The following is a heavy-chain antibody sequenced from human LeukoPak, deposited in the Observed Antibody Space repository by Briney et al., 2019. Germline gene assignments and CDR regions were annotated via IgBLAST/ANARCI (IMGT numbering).Heavy chain of an antibody. CDR2: ISAYNGNT. Sequence: GASVKVSCKASGYTFTSYGISWVRQAPGQGLEWMGWISAYNGNTNYAQKFQGRVIMTRDTSISTAYMEVRRLRSDDTAVYYCARDAQFIVVVPAAKLNYMDVWGKGSTVTVSS. CDR1: GYTFTSYG. D-gene: IGHD2-2*01. CDR3: ARDAQFIVVVPAAKLNYMDV. J-gene: IGHJ6*03. V-gene: IGHV1-18*01.